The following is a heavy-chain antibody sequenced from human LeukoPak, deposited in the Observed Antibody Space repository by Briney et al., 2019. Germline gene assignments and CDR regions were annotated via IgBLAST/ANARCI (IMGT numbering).Heavy chain of an antibody. Sequence: GGSLRLSCTASGFTFDDYAVSWVRQAPGKGLEWVGRIRSKANSYATAYAASVKGRFTISRDDSKNTAYLQMNSLKTEDTAVYYCTRSAALHDLYYYYYYMDVWGKGTTVTISS. CDR2: IRSKANSYAT. CDR3: TRSAALHDLYYYYYYMDV. D-gene: IGHD1-1*01. V-gene: IGHV3-73*01. CDR1: GFTFDDYA. J-gene: IGHJ6*03.